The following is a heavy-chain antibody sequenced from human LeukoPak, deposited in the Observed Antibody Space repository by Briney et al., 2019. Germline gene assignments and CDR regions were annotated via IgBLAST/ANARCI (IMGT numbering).Heavy chain of an antibody. D-gene: IGHD7-27*01. CDR2: INTNTGNP. CDR1: GYPFISNA. J-gene: IGHJ4*02. V-gene: IGHV7-4-1*02. Sequence: ASVKVSCKASGYPFISNAMNWVRQAPGQGLELMGWINTNTGNPAYAQGFTGRFVFSLDTSVSTAYLQISSLKTEDTAVYYCARDNAGDIDYWGQGTLVTVSS. CDR3: ARDNAGDIDY.